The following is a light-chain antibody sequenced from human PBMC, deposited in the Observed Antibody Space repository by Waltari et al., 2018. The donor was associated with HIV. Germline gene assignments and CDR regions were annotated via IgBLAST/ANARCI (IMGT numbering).Light chain of an antibody. CDR1: AMICTT. Sequence: SATATAMICTTSAWSQQPLGQAPLRRMYGASIRATGIPARFRGSGSGRDFTRTISSLQSEDFVVYYCHQSNEWPRTFGQGAKVEV. CDR2: GAS. J-gene: IGKJ1*01. V-gene: IGKV3-15*01. CDR3: HQSNEWPRT.